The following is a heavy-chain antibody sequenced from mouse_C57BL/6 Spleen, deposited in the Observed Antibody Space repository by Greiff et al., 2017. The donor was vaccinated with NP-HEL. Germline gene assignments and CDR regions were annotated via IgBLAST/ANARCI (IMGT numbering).Heavy chain of an antibody. J-gene: IGHJ3*01. CDR2: IYPGDGDT. V-gene: IGHV1-82*01. D-gene: IGHD1-1*01. Sequence: QVQLQQSGPELVKPGASVKISCKASGYAFSSSWMNWVKQRPGKGLEWIGRIYPGDGDTNYNGKFKGKATLTADKSSSTAYMQISSLTSEDSAVYFCARGDYGSSFWFAYWGQGTRVTVSA. CDR3: ARGDYGSSFWFAY. CDR1: GYAFSSSW.